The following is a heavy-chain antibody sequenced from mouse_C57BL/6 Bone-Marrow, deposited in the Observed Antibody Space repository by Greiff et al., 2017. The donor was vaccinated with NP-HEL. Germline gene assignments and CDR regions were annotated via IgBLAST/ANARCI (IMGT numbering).Heavy chain of an antibody. V-gene: IGHV5-16*01. J-gene: IGHJ4*01. CDR2: INYDGSST. Sequence: DVKLVESEGGLVQPGSSMKLSCTASGFTFSDYYMAWVRQVPEKGLEWVANINYDGSSTYYLDSLKSRFIISRDNAKNILYLQMSSLKSEDTATYYCAREGSLYYAMDYWGQGTSVTVSS. CDR3: AREGSLYYAMDY. CDR1: GFTFSDYY.